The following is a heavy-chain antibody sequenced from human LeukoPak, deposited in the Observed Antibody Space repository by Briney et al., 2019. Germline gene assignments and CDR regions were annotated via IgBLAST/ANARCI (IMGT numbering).Heavy chain of an antibody. CDR2: MYLSGTT. J-gene: IGHJ6*02. CDR3: AREDPGIAPTGTWVV. Sequence: SGTLSLTCTVSGDSINSLDLWSWVRQPPGKGLEWIGEMYLSGTTHSNPSVKSRVTISIDKSKNQFFLNLSSVTAADTAVYFCAREDPGIAPTGTWVVWGQGTTVTVSS. V-gene: IGHV4-4*02. CDR1: GDSINSLDL. D-gene: IGHD6-13*01.